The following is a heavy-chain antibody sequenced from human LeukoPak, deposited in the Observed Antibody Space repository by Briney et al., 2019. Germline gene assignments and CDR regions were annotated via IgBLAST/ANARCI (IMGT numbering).Heavy chain of an antibody. CDR3: ARTEPYSSGWYGNWFDP. J-gene: IGHJ5*02. CDR2: INHSGST. CDR1: GGSFSGYY. D-gene: IGHD6-19*01. V-gene: IGHV4-34*01. Sequence: SETLSLTCAVYGGSFSGYYWSWIRQPPGKGLEWIGEINHSGSTNYNPSLKSRVTISVDTSKNQFSLKLSSVTAADTAVYYCARTEPYSSGWYGNWFDPWGQGTLVTVSS.